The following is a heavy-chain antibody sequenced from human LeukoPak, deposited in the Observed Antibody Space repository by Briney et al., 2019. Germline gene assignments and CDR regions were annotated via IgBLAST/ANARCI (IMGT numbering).Heavy chain of an antibody. CDR2: IWYDGSNK. V-gene: IGHV3-33*06. CDR3: AKGDYYDVLTGRQNWFGP. CDR1: GFTFSSYG. Sequence: GGSLRLSCAASGFTFSSYGMHWVRQAPGKGLEWVAVIWYDGSNKYYADSVKGRFTISRDNSKNTLYLQMNSLRAEDTAVYYCAKGDYYDVLTGRQNWFGPWGQGTLVTVSS. D-gene: IGHD3-9*01. J-gene: IGHJ5*02.